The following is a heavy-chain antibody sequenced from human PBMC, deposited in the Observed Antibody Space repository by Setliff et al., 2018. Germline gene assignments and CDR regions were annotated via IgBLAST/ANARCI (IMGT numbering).Heavy chain of an antibody. CDR2: INNGGVSA. D-gene: IGHD2-8*01. J-gene: IGHJ4*02. CDR3: AKDRVNDGVWDFDS. Sequence: GGSLRLSCVTSGFAFTSYDMTWVRQAPGKGLEWVASINNGGVSADYTDSVKGRFTISRDNSKSSVFLHINSVTAEDTAIYYCAKDRVNDGVWDFDSWGPGILVTVSS. V-gene: IGHV3-23*01. CDR1: GFAFTSYD.